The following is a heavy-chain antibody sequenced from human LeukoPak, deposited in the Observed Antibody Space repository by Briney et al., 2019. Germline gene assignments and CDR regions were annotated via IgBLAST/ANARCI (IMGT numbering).Heavy chain of an antibody. D-gene: IGHD6-19*01. CDR2: ISNSGTYI. CDR1: GFTFSSYN. Sequence: GGSLRLSCAAFGFTFSSYNMNWVRQAPGKGLEWVASISNSGTYIYDADSVKGRFTSSRDNAKNSLYLQMNSLRAEDTAVYYCARGFRGWYYFDYWGQGTVVTVSS. J-gene: IGHJ4*02. CDR3: ARGFRGWYYFDY. V-gene: IGHV3-21*01.